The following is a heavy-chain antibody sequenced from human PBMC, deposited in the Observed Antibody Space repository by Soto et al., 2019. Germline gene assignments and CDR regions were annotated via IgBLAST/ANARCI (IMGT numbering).Heavy chain of an antibody. V-gene: IGHV3-30-3*01. CDR3: ARDAAAAVPYYFDY. CDR2: ISYDGSNK. D-gene: IGHD6-13*01. J-gene: IGHJ4*02. Sequence: VQLVESGGGVVQPGRSLRLSCAASGFTFSSYAMHWVRQAPGKGLEWVAVISYDGSNKYYADSVKGRFTISRDNSKNTLYLQMNSLRAEDTAVYYCARDAAAAVPYYFDYWGQGTLVTVSS. CDR1: GFTFSSYA.